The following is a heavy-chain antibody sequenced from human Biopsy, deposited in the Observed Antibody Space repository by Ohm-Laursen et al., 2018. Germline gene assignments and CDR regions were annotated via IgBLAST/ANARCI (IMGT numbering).Heavy chain of an antibody. Sequence: GTLSLTCTVSGGSFTGHYWTWIRQPPGKGLEWIGHISHTGYTSYKSSLKSRVTISLDTSRKHFSLRLTSLAAADTAAYYCARGSNEYGGLYFPHWGQGTLVTVSS. CDR3: ARGSNEYGGLYFPH. CDR1: GGSFTGHY. J-gene: IGHJ1*01. CDR2: ISHTGYT. V-gene: IGHV4-59*11. D-gene: IGHD4-23*01.